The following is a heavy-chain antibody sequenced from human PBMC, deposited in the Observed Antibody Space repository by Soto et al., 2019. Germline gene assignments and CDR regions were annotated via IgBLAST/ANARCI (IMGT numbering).Heavy chain of an antibody. J-gene: IGHJ4*02. CDR3: ARDTGGSYDY. CDR1: GFTFSDYY. Sequence: EVQLVQSGGGLVQPGGSLRLSCAASGFTFSDYYMDWVRQVPEKGLEWLGRSRNKANSYNTEYAPSVKGRFRISRDDSKDSMYPQMNSLKSEDSAVYYFARDTGGSYDYWGQGALVTVSS. V-gene: IGHV3-72*01. D-gene: IGHD3-16*01. CDR2: SRNKANSYNT.